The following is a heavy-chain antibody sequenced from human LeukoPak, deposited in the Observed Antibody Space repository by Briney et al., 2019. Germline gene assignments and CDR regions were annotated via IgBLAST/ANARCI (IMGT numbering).Heavy chain of an antibody. D-gene: IGHD5-18*01. CDR1: GYSISSGYY. CDR3: ARHGTAMVGYYYYYMDV. J-gene: IGHJ6*03. Sequence: PSXTLSLTCAVSGYSISSGYYWGWIRPPPGKGLEWIGSIYHSGSTYYNPSLKRRVTISGEKTKNQFSLKLSSVTAADTAVYYCARHGTAMVGYYYYYMDVWGKGTTVTVSS. V-gene: IGHV4-38-2*01. CDR2: IYHSGST.